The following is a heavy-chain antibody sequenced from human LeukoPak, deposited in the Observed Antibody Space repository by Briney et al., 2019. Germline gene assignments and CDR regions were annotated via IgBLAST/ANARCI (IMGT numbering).Heavy chain of an antibody. Sequence: PGGSLRLSCAASGSTFSTYWMHWVRQAPGKGLVWVSRINSDGSRTTYADSVKGRFTISRDNAKNTLYLQMNSLRTEDTAVYYCARPETQYSSGLDGFDIWGQGTMVTVSS. CDR2: INSDGSRT. V-gene: IGHV3-74*01. CDR3: ARPETQYSSGLDGFDI. CDR1: GSTFSTYW. D-gene: IGHD6-19*01. J-gene: IGHJ3*02.